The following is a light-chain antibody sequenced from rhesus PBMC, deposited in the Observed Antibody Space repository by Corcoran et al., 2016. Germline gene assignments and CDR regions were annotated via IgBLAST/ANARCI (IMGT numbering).Light chain of an antibody. CDR3: QKYSSSPNS. CDR1: QSVGSS. Sequence: QVILTQSPATLSLSPGERATLSCRASQSVGSSLAWYQQKPGQAPRLLIYGASSRATGIPDRFSGSGAGTEVTLTISSLEPEDFAVYYCQKYSSSPNSFGQGTKVEIK. V-gene: IGKV3-53*01. CDR2: GAS. J-gene: IGKJ2*01.